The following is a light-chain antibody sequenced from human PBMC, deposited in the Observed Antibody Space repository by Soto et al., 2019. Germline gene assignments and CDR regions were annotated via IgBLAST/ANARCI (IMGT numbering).Light chain of an antibody. J-gene: IGKJ3*01. CDR3: QKSDHLPL. V-gene: IGKV1-33*01. CDR2: DAY. CDR1: HDIGNS. Sequence: DIQMNQSPPSLSASVGDRVTITCQASHDIGNSLNWYQDKPGQAPKLVIYDAYNLETGVPSTFSGNGYGTDFTFTISSLRPEDIATYYCQKSDHLPLFGPGTKVDMK.